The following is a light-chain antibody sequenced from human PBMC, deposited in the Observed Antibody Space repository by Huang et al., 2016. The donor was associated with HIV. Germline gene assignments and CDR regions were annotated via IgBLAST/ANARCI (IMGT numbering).Light chain of an antibody. V-gene: IGKV3-15*01. Sequence: EIVMTQSPATLSVSPGESATLSCRASQSISSNLAWYQQKPGQAPRLLIFGASIRATGGSARFSGSGSGTEFTLTISSLQSEDFAVYYCHQYNNWPPRYTFGQGTRLETK. J-gene: IGKJ2*01. CDR2: GAS. CDR1: QSISSN. CDR3: HQYNNWPPRYT.